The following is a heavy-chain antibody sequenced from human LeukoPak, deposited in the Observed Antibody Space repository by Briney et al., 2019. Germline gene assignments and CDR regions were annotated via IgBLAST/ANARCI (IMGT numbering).Heavy chain of an antibody. CDR2: ISSSSSYI. CDR1: GFTFSSYS. V-gene: IGHV3-21*01. CDR3: ARKHTVVATGNWFDP. Sequence: GGSLRLSCAASGFTFSSYSMNWVRQAPGKGLEWVSSISSSSSYIYYADPVKGRFTISRDNAKNSLYLQMNSLRAEDTAVYYCARKHTVVATGNWFDPWGQGTLVTVSS. D-gene: IGHD5-12*01. J-gene: IGHJ5*02.